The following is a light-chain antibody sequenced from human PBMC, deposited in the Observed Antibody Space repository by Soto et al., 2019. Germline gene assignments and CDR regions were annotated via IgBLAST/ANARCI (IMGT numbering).Light chain of an antibody. V-gene: IGKV3-20*01. CDR3: QQYGSSPRT. CDR1: QSVSSSY. CDR2: DAS. Sequence: ENVLTQSPGTLSLSPGERATLSCRASQSVSSSYLAWYQQKPGQAPRLLIYDASSRATGIPDRFSGSGSGTDFTLTISRLEPEDFALYYCQQYGSSPRTFGQGTKVELK. J-gene: IGKJ1*01.